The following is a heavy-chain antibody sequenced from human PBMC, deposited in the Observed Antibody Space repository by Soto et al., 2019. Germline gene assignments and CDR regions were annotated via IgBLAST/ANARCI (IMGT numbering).Heavy chain of an antibody. CDR2: ISYDGSNK. CDR3: AREVFLEWLLYPYYGMDV. V-gene: IGHV3-30*03. D-gene: IGHD3-3*01. J-gene: IGHJ6*02. CDR1: GFTFSSYG. Sequence: PGGSLRLSCAASGFTFSSYGMHWVRQAPGKGLEWVAVISYDGSNKYYADSVKGRFTISRDNSKNTLYLQMNSLRAEDTAVYYCAREVFLEWLLYPYYGMDVWGQGTTVTVSS.